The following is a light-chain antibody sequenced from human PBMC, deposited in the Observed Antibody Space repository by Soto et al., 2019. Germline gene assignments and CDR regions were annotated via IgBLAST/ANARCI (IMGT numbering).Light chain of an antibody. Sequence: LVLTQSPSASASLGASVKLTCSLDSGHSDYGIAWHQQQPEKGPRFLMRVNSDGRHTKGDGIPDRFSGSSTGSERYLTISSLQSEDEADYYCQTWGSGPAVFGGGTKVTVL. CDR1: SGHSDYG. J-gene: IGLJ2*01. CDR3: QTWGSGPAV. CDR2: VNSDGRH. V-gene: IGLV4-69*01.